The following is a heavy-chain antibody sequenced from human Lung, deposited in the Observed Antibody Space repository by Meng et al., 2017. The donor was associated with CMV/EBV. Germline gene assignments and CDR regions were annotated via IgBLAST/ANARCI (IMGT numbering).Heavy chain of an antibody. CDR1: GDIVFSNSAA. V-gene: IGHV6-1*01. J-gene: IGHJ4*02. CDR3: ARGINGGCGD. D-gene: IGHD4-23*01. CDR2: TYYRSKWYH. Sequence: VQLRQSGPGLVNPSQTLSLTCAISGDIVFSNSAAWHWIRQSPSRGLEWLGRTYYRSKWYHEYAVSVKSRITISPDTPKNQFSLQLNSMTPEDTAVYYCARGINGGCGDWGQGTLVTVSS.